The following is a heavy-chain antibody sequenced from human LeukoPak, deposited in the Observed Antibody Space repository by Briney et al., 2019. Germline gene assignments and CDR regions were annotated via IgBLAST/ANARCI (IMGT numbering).Heavy chain of an antibody. Sequence: PGGSLRLSCAASGFNFGSYWMSWVRQAPGKGLERVANMKQDGSEKYYVDSVKGRFTISRDNARNSVYLQMNSLRAEDTAVYYCARDNNGPDCWGQGTLVTVSS. CDR2: MKQDGSEK. CDR3: ARDNNGPDC. D-gene: IGHD2-8*01. V-gene: IGHV3-7*01. CDR1: GFNFGSYW. J-gene: IGHJ4*02.